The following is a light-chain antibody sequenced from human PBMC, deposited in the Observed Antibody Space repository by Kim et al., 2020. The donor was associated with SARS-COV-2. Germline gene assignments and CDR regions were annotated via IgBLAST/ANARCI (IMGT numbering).Light chain of an antibody. CDR3: QVWDSGSDHWV. CDR1: TIGTKS. CDR2: YDT. J-gene: IGLJ3*02. Sequence: APGKTAPITCGGDTIGTKSVHWYQRKPGRAPVLVIYYDTDRPSGIPERFSASNSGSTATLTVSRVEAGDEADYYCQVWDSGSDHWVVGGGTKLTVL. V-gene: IGLV3-21*04.